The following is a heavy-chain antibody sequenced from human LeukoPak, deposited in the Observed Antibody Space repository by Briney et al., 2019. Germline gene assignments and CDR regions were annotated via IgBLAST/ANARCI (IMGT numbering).Heavy chain of an antibody. CDR2: IYYSGST. J-gene: IGHJ5*02. CDR3: ARARYNGGKGNWVDP. V-gene: IGHV4-59*12. CDR1: GGSISSYY. Sequence: PSETLSLTCTVSGGSISSYYWSWLRQPPGKGLEWIGYIYYSGSTNYNPSLTSRVTISVDTSKNQFSLKLSSVTAADTAVYDCARARYNGGKGNWVDPCGQGTLVTVSS. D-gene: IGHD4-23*01.